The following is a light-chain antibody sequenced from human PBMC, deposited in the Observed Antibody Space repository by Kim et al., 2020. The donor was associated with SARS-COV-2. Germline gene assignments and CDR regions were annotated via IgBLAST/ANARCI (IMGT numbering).Light chain of an antibody. CDR3: SSYTSSTSYV. V-gene: IGLV2-14*03. Sequence: GQSITISCTGNSSAVGGYDYVSWYQQHPGKAPLLLIYHVINRPSGVSTRFSGSKSGNTDSLTISGLQAEDEADYYCSSYTSSTSYVFGTGTKVTVL. J-gene: IGLJ1*01. CDR1: SSAVGGYDY. CDR2: HVI.